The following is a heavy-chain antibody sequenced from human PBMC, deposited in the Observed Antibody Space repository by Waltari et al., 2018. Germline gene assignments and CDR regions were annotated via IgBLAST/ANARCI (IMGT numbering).Heavy chain of an antibody. V-gene: IGHV1-2*06. CDR1: GYTFTGYY. D-gene: IGHD3-3*01. Sequence: QVQLVQSGAEVKKPGASVKVSCKASGYTFTGYYMHWVRQAPGQGLEWMGRINPNSGGTNYAQKFQGRVTMTRDTSINTAYMELSRLRSDDTAVYYCARAQAKFLEWLLNDYWGQGTLVTVSS. CDR2: INPNSGGT. J-gene: IGHJ4*02. CDR3: ARAQAKFLEWLLNDY.